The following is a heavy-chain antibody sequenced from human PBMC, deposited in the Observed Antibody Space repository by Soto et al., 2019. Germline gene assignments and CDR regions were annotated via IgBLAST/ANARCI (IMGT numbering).Heavy chain of an antibody. D-gene: IGHD3-10*01. V-gene: IGHV1-18*01. CDR2: ISAYNSNT. CDR3: ATTTYYYGACTYSDAFDI. Sequence: QVHLVQSGAEVKKPGASVKVSCKASGYTFTSYGISWVRQAPGQGLEWMGWISAYNSNTNYAQKFQGRVTMTTDTSTRRVSMELRSVRSDDTSVEYCATTTYYYGACTYSDAFDIWGQGTMVTVSS. J-gene: IGHJ3*02. CDR1: GYTFTSYG.